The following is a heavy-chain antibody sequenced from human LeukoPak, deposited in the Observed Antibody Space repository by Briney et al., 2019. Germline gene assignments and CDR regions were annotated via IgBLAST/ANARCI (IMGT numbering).Heavy chain of an antibody. V-gene: IGHV3-23*01. CDR3: AKDGIRTVVRGIIFAH. D-gene: IGHD3-10*01. J-gene: IGHJ5*02. CDR2: NSDGCGST. CDR1: GFTFSIYA. Sequence: GGSLRLSCAASGFTFSIYAMGWVPEFPGKGLECVSANSDGCGSTNYADSVKGRFTISRDDSKNMLYLQMNSLRAEDTAVYYCAKDGIRTVVRGIIFAHWGQGILVTVSS.